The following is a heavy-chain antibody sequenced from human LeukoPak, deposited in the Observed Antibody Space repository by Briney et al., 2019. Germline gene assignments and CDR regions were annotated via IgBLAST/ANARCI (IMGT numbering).Heavy chain of an antibody. V-gene: IGHV3-30*18. J-gene: IGHJ3*02. D-gene: IGHD5/OR15-5a*01. CDR1: GFTFSSYG. CDR3: AKVGGSVVPGIPFDI. CDR2: ISYDGSNK. Sequence: GGSLRLSCAASGFTFSSYGMHWVRQAPGKGLEWVAVISYDGSNKYYADSVKGRFTISKDNSKNTLYLQMNSLRAEDTAVYYCAKVGGSVVPGIPFDIWGQGTMVTVSS.